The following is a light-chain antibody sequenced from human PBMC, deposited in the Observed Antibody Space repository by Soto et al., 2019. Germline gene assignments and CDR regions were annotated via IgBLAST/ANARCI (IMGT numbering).Light chain of an antibody. Sequence: EIVLTQSPGTLSLSPGERATLSCRASQSVRSNYLAWYQQKPGQAPRLLIYGASSRATGIPDRFSGSGSGKDFPLTSSRLETEVVAVYYCQQYGRSRTFGQGTKVEIK. CDR3: QQYGRSRT. CDR2: GAS. J-gene: IGKJ1*01. V-gene: IGKV3-20*01. CDR1: QSVRSNY.